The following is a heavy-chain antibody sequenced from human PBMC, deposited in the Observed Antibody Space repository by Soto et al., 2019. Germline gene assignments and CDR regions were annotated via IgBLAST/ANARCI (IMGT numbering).Heavy chain of an antibody. Sequence: QLPLQESGPGLVKPSETLSLTCTVSGGSISSSSYYWGWIRQPPGRGLEWIGSIYYSGSTFYNPSLKSRVTISADTSKNQFSLKLSSVTAADTAVYYCARHYGDYVDQGPLYNWFDPWGQGTLVTVSS. CDR1: GGSISSSSYY. D-gene: IGHD4-17*01. J-gene: IGHJ5*02. CDR2: IYYSGST. V-gene: IGHV4-39*01. CDR3: ARHYGDYVDQGPLYNWFDP.